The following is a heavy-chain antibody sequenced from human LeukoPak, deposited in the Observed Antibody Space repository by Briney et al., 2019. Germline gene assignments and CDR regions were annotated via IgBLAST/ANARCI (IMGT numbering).Heavy chain of an antibody. V-gene: IGHV3-23*01. Sequence: VQPGGSLRLSCAASGFTFSNYAMGWVRQAPGKGLEWISGISGSGGSPCYEDSVKGRFTICRDNPQNPLYLQLPRLRADDPAVYYCAITPQRRRHYLHLHSWGQRTLVTVSS. D-gene: IGHD1-26*01. CDR2: ISGSGGSP. CDR1: GFTFSNYA. CDR3: AITPQRRRHYLHLHS. J-gene: IGHJ4*02.